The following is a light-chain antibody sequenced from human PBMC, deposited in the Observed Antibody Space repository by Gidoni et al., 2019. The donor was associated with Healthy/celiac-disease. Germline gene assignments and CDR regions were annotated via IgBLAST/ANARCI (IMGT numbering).Light chain of an antibody. CDR1: QSISSY. V-gene: IGKV1-39*01. CDR3: QQSYSTPRT. J-gene: IGKJ1*01. CDR2: AAS. Sequence: QMTQSPSSLSASVGDRVTITCRASQSISSYLNWYQQKPGKAPKLLIYAASSLQSGVPSRFSGSGSGTDFTLTISSLQPEDFATYYCQQSYSTPRTFGQGTKVEIK.